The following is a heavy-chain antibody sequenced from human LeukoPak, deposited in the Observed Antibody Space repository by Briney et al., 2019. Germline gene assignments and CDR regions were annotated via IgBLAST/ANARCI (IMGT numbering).Heavy chain of an antibody. Sequence: GGSLRLSCAGSGFTFSNAWLTWVRLAPGKGLEWVGRIKSEDAGGTIDYGAPVKGGFAISRDDSKRALYLDMNSLKTEDTAVYYCTGDGTFTFGRGFWGQGTLVTVSS. CDR1: GFTFSNAW. V-gene: IGHV3-15*01. J-gene: IGHJ4*02. CDR2: IKSEDAGGTI. D-gene: IGHD3-16*01. CDR3: TGDGTFTFGRGF.